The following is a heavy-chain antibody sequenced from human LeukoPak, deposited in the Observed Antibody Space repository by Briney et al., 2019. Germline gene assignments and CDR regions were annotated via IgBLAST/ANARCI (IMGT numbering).Heavy chain of an antibody. Sequence: PGGSLRLSCAASGFTFSNYGMSWVRQAPGKGLEWVSGISGSGTTTEYADSVKGRFTISRDNSKNTLYLQMNSLRADDTALYYCAKELFRTTRGYWGQGTLVTVSS. CDR3: AKELFRTTRGY. J-gene: IGHJ4*02. D-gene: IGHD1-14*01. V-gene: IGHV3-23*01. CDR2: ISGSGTTT. CDR1: GFTFSNYG.